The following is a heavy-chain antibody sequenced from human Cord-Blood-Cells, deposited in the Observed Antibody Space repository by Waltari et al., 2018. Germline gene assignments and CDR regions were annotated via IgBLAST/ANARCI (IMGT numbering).Heavy chain of an antibody. J-gene: IGHJ4*02. V-gene: IGHV1-2*02. CDR2: INPNSGGT. CDR3: ARAQRY. CDR1: GYTFTGHY. Sequence: QLQLVQSGAEVKKPGASVKVACKASGYTFTGHYMHWVRQAPGQGLGWMGWINPNSGGTNYAQKCQGRVTMTRDTSSSTAYMELSRLRSDDTAVYYCARAQRYWGQGTLVTVSS.